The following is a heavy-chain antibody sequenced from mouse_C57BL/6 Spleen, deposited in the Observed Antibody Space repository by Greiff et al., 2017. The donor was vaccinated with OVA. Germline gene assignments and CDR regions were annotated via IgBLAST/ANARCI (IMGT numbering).Heavy chain of an antibody. D-gene: IGHD1-1*01. J-gene: IGHJ1*03. Sequence: EVKLQESGPGLVKPSQSLSLTCSVTGYSITSGYYWNWIRQFPGNKLEWMGYISYDGSNNYNPSLKNRISITRDTSKNQFFLKLKSVTTEDTATYYCAREGQYTTVVAPYWYFDGWGTGTTVTVSS. CDR1: GYSITSGYY. V-gene: IGHV3-6*01. CDR3: AREGQYTTVVAPYWYFDG. CDR2: ISYDGSN.